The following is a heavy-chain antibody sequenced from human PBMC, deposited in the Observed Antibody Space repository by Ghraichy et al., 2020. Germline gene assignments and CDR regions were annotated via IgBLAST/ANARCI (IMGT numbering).Heavy chain of an antibody. D-gene: IGHD4-11*01. CDR2: IWYDGSNK. CDR1: GFTFSSYG. V-gene: IGHV3-33*01. J-gene: IGHJ4*02. CDR3: ARDGNNYVHDY. Sequence: GESLNISCAASGFTFSSYGMHWVRQAPGKGLEWVAVIWYDGSNKYHASSLKGRFTISRDNSKNTLFLQMNNLRAEDTAVYYCARDGNNYVHDYWGQGTLVTVSS.